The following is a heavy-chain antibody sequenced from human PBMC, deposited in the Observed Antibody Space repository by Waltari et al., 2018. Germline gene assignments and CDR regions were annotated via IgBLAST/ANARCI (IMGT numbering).Heavy chain of an antibody. CDR2: INHSGRT. CDR3: ARQADGGSYYYYMDV. J-gene: IGHJ6*03. Sequence: QVQLQQWGAGLLKPSETLSLTCAVYGGSFSGYYWSWIRQPPGKGLEWIGEINHSGRTNYNPSLKSRVTISVDTSKNQFSLKLSSVTAADTAVYYCARQADGGSYYYYMDVWGKGTTVTISS. V-gene: IGHV4-34*01. CDR1: GGSFSGYY. D-gene: IGHD3-16*01.